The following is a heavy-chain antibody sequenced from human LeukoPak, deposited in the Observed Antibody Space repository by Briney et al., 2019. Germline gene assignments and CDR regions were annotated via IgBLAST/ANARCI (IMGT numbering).Heavy chain of an antibody. CDR2: ISGSGRST. V-gene: IGHV3-23*01. J-gene: IGHJ4*02. D-gene: IGHD1-26*01. CDR1: GFTYSNYA. Sequence: TGGSLRLSCAASGFTYSNYAMTWVRQAPGKGLEWVSVISGSGRSTYYADSVKGGFTISRAKSKNSLYLKMNSLRVEDTSLYYCAKSFVNGGTYIPFNYRRQGTVDTDPS. CDR3: AKSFVNGGTYIPFNY.